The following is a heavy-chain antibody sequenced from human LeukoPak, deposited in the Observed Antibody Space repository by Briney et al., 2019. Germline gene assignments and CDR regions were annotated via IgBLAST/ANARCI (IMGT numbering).Heavy chain of an antibody. CDR1: GFTFSNAW. CDR2: IWYDGSNK. Sequence: QSGGSLRLSCAASGFTFSNAWMSWVRQAPGKGLEWVAVIWYDGSNKYYADSVKGRFTISRDNSKNTLYLQMNSLRAEDTAVYYCAKDRRAGLVPKSSLDFDYWGQGTLVTVSS. V-gene: IGHV3-33*06. J-gene: IGHJ4*02. D-gene: IGHD2-15*01. CDR3: AKDRRAGLVPKSSLDFDY.